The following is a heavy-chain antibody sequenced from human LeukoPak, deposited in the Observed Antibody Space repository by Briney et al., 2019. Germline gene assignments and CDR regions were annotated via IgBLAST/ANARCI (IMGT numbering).Heavy chain of an antibody. CDR2: IPYDETSG. CDR3: AKDNFDWLHY. Sequence: GGSLRLSCAASGFTFSSYAMSWVRRAPGKGLEWVAFIPYDETSGYYPDSVKGRFTISRDSSKNTLYLQMNSLRAEDTAVYYCAKDNFDWLHYWGQGTLVTVSS. J-gene: IGHJ4*02. D-gene: IGHD3-9*01. CDR1: GFTFSSYA. V-gene: IGHV3-30*02.